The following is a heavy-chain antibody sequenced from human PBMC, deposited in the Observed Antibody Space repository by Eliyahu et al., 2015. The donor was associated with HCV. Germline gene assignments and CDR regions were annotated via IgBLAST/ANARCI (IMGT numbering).Heavy chain of an antibody. CDR2: IKTKPEGETT. CDR3: VRSFGIVNYFDY. CDR1: XFXXXXAW. V-gene: IGHV3-15*01. D-gene: IGHD3-3*01. Sequence: EVQLVESGGGLLKPGGSLRLXCXASXFXXXXAWMWWVRQAPGKGLGXVGRIKTKPEGETTDYAAPVKGRFTISRDDSKDTLDLEMNSLKAEDTAVYYCVRSFGIVNYFDYWGQGTLVTVSS. J-gene: IGHJ4*02.